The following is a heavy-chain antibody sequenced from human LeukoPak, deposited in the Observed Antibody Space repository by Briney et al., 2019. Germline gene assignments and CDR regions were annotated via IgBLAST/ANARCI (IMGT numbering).Heavy chain of an antibody. CDR3: AGGLGWLIDY. D-gene: IGHD2-15*01. CDR1: GFTFSSYW. Sequence: GGSLRLSCAVSGFTFSSYWMSWVRQAPGKGLEWVAKIKQGGSETYYVDSVKGRFTISRDNAKNSLYLQMNSLRAEDTAVYYCAGGLGWLIDYWGQGTLVTVSS. V-gene: IGHV3-7*04. J-gene: IGHJ4*02. CDR2: IKQGGSET.